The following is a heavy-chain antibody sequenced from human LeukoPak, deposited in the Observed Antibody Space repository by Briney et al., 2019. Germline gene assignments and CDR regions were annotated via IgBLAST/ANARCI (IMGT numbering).Heavy chain of an antibody. V-gene: IGHV3-21*01. CDR3: ARDRYYYDSSGYYLS. D-gene: IGHD3-22*01. CDR1: GFTFSSYS. CDR2: ISSSSSYI. J-gene: IGHJ5*02. Sequence: PGGSLRLSCAASGFTFSSYSMNWVRQAPGKGLKWVSSISSSSSYIYYADSVKGRFTISRDNAKHSLYLQLNSLSAEDTAVYYCARDRYYYDSSGYYLSWGQGTLVTVSS.